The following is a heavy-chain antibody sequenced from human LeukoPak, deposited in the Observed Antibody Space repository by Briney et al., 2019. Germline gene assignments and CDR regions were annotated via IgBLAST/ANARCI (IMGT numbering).Heavy chain of an antibody. D-gene: IGHD5-12*01. V-gene: IGHV1-8*01. CDR1: GYTFTSYD. J-gene: IGHJ4*02. Sequence: GASVKVSCKASGYTFTSYDINWVRQATGQGLEWMGWMNPNSGNTGYAQKFQGRVSMTADTATSTAYMELRSLTSDDTAMYYCARSGRGTYYYFDLWGQGTLVTVSS. CDR3: ARSGRGTYYYFDL. CDR2: MNPNSGNT.